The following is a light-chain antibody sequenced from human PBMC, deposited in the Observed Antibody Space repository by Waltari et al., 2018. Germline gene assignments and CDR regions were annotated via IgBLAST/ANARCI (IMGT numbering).Light chain of an antibody. V-gene: IGKV1-39*01. CDR1: QSIRSY. J-gene: IGKJ2*01. CDR3: QQSYSTPYT. Sequence: DIQITQSPSSLSASVGDRVPITCRASQSIRSYLNWYQQKPGNAPKLLIYAASSLQSGVPSRFSGSGSGTDFTLTISSLQPEDFATYYCQQSYSTPYTFGQGTKLEIK. CDR2: AAS.